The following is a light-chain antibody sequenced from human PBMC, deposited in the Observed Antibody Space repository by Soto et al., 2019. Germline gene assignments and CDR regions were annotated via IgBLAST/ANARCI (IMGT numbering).Light chain of an antibody. CDR3: QQYGSSPRT. CDR2: GAS. CDR1: QSISSNY. V-gene: IGKV3-20*01. Sequence: EIVLTQSPGTLSMSPGERATLSCRASQSISSNYLAWYQQKPGQAPRLLIYGASSRATGIPDRFSGSGSGTDFTRTISRLEAEDFAFYYCQQYGSSPRTFGQGTKVEFK. J-gene: IGKJ1*01.